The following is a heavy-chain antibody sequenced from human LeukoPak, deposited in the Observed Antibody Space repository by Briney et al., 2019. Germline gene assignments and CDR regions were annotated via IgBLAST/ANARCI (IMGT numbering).Heavy chain of an antibody. V-gene: IGHV5-51*01. J-gene: IGHJ3*02. CDR1: GYSFTSYW. CDR2: IYPGDSDT. CDR3: ASQRWLQSRAAFDI. Sequence: GESLKISCKGSGYSFTSYWIGWVRQMPGKGLAWMGIIYPGDSDTRYSPSFQGQVTISADKSISTAYLQWSSLKASDTTMYYCASQRWLQSRAAFDIWGQGTMVTVSS. D-gene: IGHD5-24*01.